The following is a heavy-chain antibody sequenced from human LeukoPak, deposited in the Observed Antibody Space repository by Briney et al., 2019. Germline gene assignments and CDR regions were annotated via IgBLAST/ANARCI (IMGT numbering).Heavy chain of an antibody. D-gene: IGHD2-2*01. CDR3: TSGGYCTSTSCYGVY. J-gene: IGHJ4*02. CDR1: GFTFSGSA. Sequence: TGGSLRLSCAASGFTFSGSAMHWVRQASGKGLDWVGRIGSKTNSYATAYAASVKGRFTISRDDSKNTAYLQMNSLKTEDTGVYYCTSGGYCTSTSCYGVYWGQGTLVTVSS. V-gene: IGHV3-73*01. CDR2: IGSKTNSYAT.